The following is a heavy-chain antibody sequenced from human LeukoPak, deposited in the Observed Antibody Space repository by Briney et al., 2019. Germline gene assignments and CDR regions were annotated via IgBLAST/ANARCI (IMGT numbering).Heavy chain of an antibody. CDR1: GGSISSSSYY. J-gene: IGHJ6*03. D-gene: IGHD3-22*01. Sequence: SETLSLTCTVSGGSISSSSYYWGWIRQPPGKGLEWIGGIYYSGSTYYNPSLKSRVTISVDTSKNQFSLKLSSVTAADTAVYYCARAPMVMSFYYYYYMDVWGKGTTVTVSS. CDR3: ARAPMVMSFYYYYYMDV. V-gene: IGHV4-39*07. CDR2: IYYSGST.